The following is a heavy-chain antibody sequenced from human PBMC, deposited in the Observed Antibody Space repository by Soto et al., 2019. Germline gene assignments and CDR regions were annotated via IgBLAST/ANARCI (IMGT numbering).Heavy chain of an antibody. Sequence: QVQLQESGPGLVKPSATLYLSCTVSGGSISSYSCSWIRQPAGQGLEWIGRIYTSGSTNHNPSLKNRVTMSVDTSKNQFSLKLSSVTAADTAVYYCARSSRRYGMDVWGQGTTVTVSS. CDR1: GGSISSYS. CDR2: IYTSGST. J-gene: IGHJ6*02. D-gene: IGHD2-15*01. CDR3: ARSSRRYGMDV. V-gene: IGHV4-4*07.